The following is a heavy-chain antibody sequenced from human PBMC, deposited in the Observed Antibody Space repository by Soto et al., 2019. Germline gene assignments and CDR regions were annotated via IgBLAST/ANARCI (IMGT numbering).Heavy chain of an antibody. CDR3: ARAYCSNGVCYFDY. V-gene: IGHV4-31*02. CDR2: IYYSGGT. Sequence: WTWIRQHPVKGLEGIGYIYYSGGTYSSPSLKSRVTISVDPSKNQFSLKLNSVTAADTALYFCARAYCSNGVCYFDYWGQGTLVTVSS. D-gene: IGHD2-8*01. J-gene: IGHJ4*02.